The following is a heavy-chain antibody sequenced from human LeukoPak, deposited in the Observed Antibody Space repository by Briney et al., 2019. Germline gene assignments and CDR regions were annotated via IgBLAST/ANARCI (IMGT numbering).Heavy chain of an antibody. CDR3: ARADWNYANY. V-gene: IGHV1-2*02. J-gene: IGHJ4*02. D-gene: IGHD1-7*01. CDR1: GYIFTGYY. CDR2: INPNSGGT. Sequence: GASVKVSCKASGYIFTGYYMHWVRQAPGQGLEWMGWINPNSGGTNYAQKFQGRVTMTRDTSISTAYMELSSLGSDDTAVYYCARADWNYANYWGQGTLVTVSS.